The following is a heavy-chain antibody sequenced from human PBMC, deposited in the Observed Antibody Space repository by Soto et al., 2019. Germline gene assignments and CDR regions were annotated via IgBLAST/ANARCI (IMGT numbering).Heavy chain of an antibody. V-gene: IGHV1-46*01. D-gene: IGHD2-21*02. CDR2: INPSGGTT. J-gene: IGHJ5*02. Sequence: ASVKVSCKASGYTFTSYGIHWVRQVPGQGLEWMGIINPSGGTTIYAQEFQGRVTMTRDTATSTVYMELSRLRSEDTAMYYCARSYCGGDCPNNWFDPWGQGTLVTVSS. CDR3: ARSYCGGDCPNNWFDP. CDR1: GYTFTSYG.